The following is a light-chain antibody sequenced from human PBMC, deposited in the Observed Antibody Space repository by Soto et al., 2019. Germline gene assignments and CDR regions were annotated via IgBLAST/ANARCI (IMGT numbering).Light chain of an antibody. J-gene: IGLJ2*01. V-gene: IGLV3-21*02. CDR2: DES. CDR3: QVWDSSSDHVV. Sequence: SYELTQPPSVSVAPGQTARITCGGNNIGTKSVHWYQQRPGQAPVLVVYDESERPSGIPDRFSGSNSGNTATLSISRVEAGDEADYYCQVWDSSSDHVVFGGGTKVTVL. CDR1: NIGTKS.